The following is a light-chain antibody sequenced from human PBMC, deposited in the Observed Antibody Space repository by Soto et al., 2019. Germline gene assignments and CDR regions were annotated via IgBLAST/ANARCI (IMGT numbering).Light chain of an antibody. CDR1: QSTSTW. CDR2: DAS. J-gene: IGKJ1*01. V-gene: IGKV1-5*01. Sequence: DIQMTQSPSSLSASVGDRVTITCRASQSTSTWLAWYQQKPGKAPKLLIFDASTLESGVPSRFSGSASGTEFTLTITSLQPDDFATYYCHHYTRAFGQGTKVDNK. CDR3: HHYTRA.